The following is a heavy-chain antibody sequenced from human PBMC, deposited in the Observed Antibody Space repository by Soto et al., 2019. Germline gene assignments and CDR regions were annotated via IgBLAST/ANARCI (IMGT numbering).Heavy chain of an antibody. Sequence: EVQLVESGGDLVQPGGSLRLSCAASGFTFSSYSINWVRQAPGKGLEWVSYITGSSSTIDYADSVKGRFTISRDNAKNALDRQMNSLRAEDTAVYYCASGDYDLWSGYLDYWGQGTLVTVSS. CDR2: ITGSSSTI. J-gene: IGHJ4*02. CDR1: GFTFSSYS. D-gene: IGHD3-3*01. CDR3: ASGDYDLWSGYLDY. V-gene: IGHV3-48*01.